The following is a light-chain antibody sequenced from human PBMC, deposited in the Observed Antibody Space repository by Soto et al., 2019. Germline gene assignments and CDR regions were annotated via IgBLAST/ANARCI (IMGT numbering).Light chain of an antibody. Sequence: EIVLTRSPGTLSLSLGERATLSCRASQSLSNSYLAWYQQTPGQAPRLLIYGASSRATGIPYRFSGSESGKDFTLTISRLEPEEFAVYYCQKYGISPRTFGQGTKVEIK. V-gene: IGKV3-20*01. CDR2: GAS. CDR3: QKYGISPRT. CDR1: QSLSNSY. J-gene: IGKJ1*01.